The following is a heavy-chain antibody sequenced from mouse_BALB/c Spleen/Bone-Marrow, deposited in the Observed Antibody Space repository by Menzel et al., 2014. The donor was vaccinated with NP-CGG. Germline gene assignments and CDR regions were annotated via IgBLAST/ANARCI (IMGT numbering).Heavy chain of an antibody. CDR1: GYTFTSYY. V-gene: IGHV1S81*02. CDR3: TRSNYGYWFFDV. D-gene: IGHD1-1*01. CDR2: INPSNGGT. J-gene: IGHJ1*01. Sequence: VQLQQSGAELVKPGASVKLSCKASGYTFTSYYMYWVKQRPGQGLEWIGEINPSNGGTNFNEKFKSKATLTVDKSSNTAYVQLSSLTSEDSAVYHCTRSNYGYWFFDVWGAGTTVTGSS.